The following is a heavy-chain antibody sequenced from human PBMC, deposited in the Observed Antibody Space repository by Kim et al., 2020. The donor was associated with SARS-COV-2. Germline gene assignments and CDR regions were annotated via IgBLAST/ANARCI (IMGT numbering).Heavy chain of an antibody. Sequence: GGSLRLSCAASGFPFSHFAMHWVRQAPGKGLEWVALMSYDGSNEYHADSVKGRFTISRDNSKNIVYLQMNNVRIEDTGVYYCAKDPPYCASTSCYPYHYGMDVWGQGTTVIVSS. CDR1: GFPFSHFA. CDR2: MSYDGSNE. V-gene: IGHV3-30*04. D-gene: IGHD2-2*01. CDR3: AKDPPYCASTSCYPYHYGMDV. J-gene: IGHJ6*02.